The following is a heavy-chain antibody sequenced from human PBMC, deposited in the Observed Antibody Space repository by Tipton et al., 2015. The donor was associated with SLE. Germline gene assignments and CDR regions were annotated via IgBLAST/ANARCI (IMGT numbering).Heavy chain of an antibody. CDR3: MRLRREHQIVRLGWF. CDR2: MFYTGSA. V-gene: IGHV4-39*07. J-gene: IGHJ1*01. CDR1: GASVSSSVYS. Sequence: LRLSCTVSGASVSSSVYSWGWIRQPPGKGLQWIGAMFYTGSAHYNPSLKGRVSISVDTSKNVFSLNVSSVTAADTAEYYCMRLRREHQIVRLGWFWGLGTLVTVS. D-gene: IGHD2/OR15-2a*01.